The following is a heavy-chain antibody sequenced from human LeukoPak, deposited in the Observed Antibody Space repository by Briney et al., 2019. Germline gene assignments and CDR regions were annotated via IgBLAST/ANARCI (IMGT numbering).Heavy chain of an antibody. Sequence: GASVKVSCKASGYTFTSYGISWVRQAPGQGLEWMGWISAYNGNTNYAQKLQGRVTMTRNTSVSTAYMELSSLTSEDTAVYYCTRNTAGARYFQRWGQGTLVTVSS. V-gene: IGHV1-18*01. J-gene: IGHJ1*01. D-gene: IGHD5-18*01. CDR2: ISAYNGNT. CDR3: TRNTAGARYFQR. CDR1: GYTFTSYG.